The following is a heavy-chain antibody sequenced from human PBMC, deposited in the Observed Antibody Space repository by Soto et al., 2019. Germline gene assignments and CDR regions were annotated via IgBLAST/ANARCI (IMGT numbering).Heavy chain of an antibody. J-gene: IGHJ4*02. CDR3: AKNYGDYVSEFDY. D-gene: IGHD4-17*01. CDR1: GFSVKRYW. CDR2: FGGDENYT. V-gene: IGHV3-74*01. Sequence: GGSLRLSCGASGFSVKRYWMHWVRQAPGKGLVWLSRFGGDENYTDYADSVRGRFTISRDIAKNTIYLQMNSLRAEGTAVYYCAKNYGDYVSEFDYWGQGTLVTVSS.